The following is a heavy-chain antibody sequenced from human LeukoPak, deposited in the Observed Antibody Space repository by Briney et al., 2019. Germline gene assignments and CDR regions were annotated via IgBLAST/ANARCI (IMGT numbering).Heavy chain of an antibody. Sequence: ASVKVSCKASGYTFTSYAMNWVRQAPGQGLEWMGWINTNTGNPTYAQGFTGRFVFSLDTSVSTAYLQISSLKAEDTAVYYCAIRLLGIAVAGTLRGYWGQGTLVTVSS. J-gene: IGHJ4*02. CDR2: INTNTGNP. V-gene: IGHV7-4-1*02. CDR3: AIRLLGIAVAGTLRGY. CDR1: GYTFTSYA. D-gene: IGHD6-19*01.